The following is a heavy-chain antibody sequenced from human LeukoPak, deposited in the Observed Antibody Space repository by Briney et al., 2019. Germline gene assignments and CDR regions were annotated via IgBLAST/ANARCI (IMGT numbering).Heavy chain of an antibody. V-gene: IGHV4-59*08. D-gene: IGHD6-6*01. CDR3: ARGYSSSSPFDY. Sequence: SETLSLTCTGSGGSISSYYWSWIRQPPGKGLEWIGYISYSGSTNYSPSLKSRLSISVDTSKNQISLKLSSVTAADTAVYYCARGYSSSSPFDYWGQGTLVTVSS. CDR1: GGSISSYY. J-gene: IGHJ4*02. CDR2: ISYSGST.